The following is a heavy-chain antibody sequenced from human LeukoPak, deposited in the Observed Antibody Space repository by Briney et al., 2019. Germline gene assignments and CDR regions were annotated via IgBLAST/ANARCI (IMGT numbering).Heavy chain of an antibody. J-gene: IGHJ4*02. Sequence: ASVKVSCKASGYTFTSYYMHWVRQAPGQGPEWMGIINPSGGSTSYAQKFQGRVTMTRDTSTSTVYMELSSLRAEDTAVYFCAKDLRGGCSSTSCYPPGYWGQGTLVTVSS. V-gene: IGHV1-46*01. CDR2: INPSGGST. CDR3: AKDLRGGCSSTSCYPPGY. CDR1: GYTFTSYY. D-gene: IGHD2-2*01.